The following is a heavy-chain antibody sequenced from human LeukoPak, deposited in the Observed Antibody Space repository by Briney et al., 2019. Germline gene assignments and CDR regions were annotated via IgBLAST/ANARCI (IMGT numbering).Heavy chain of an antibody. V-gene: IGHV3-33*01. Sequence: GGSLRLSCAASGFTFSSYGMHWVRQAPGKGLEWVAVIWYDGSNKYYADSVKGRFTISRDNSKNTLYLQMNSLRAEDTAVYYCARGSQWLAPFDYWGQGTLVTVSS. CDR3: ARGSQWLAPFDY. CDR1: GFTFSSYG. J-gene: IGHJ4*02. CDR2: IWYDGSNK. D-gene: IGHD6-19*01.